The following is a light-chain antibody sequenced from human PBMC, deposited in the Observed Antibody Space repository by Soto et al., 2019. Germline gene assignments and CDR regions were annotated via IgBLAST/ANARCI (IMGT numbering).Light chain of an antibody. CDR1: QSVSSN. V-gene: IGKV3-15*01. CDR2: GAS. J-gene: IGKJ1*01. Sequence: EIVMTQSPATRSVSPGERATLSCRASQSVSSNLAWYQQKPGQAPRLLIYGASTRATGIPARFSGSGSGTEFTLTISSLQSEGFAVYYCQQYNNWPSWTFGQGTKVEIK. CDR3: QQYNNWPSWT.